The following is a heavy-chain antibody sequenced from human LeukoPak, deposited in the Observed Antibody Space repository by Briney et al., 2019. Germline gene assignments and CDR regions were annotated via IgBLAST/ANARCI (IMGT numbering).Heavy chain of an antibody. J-gene: IGHJ2*01. Sequence: PSETLSLTCTVSGGSISSGDYYWSWIRQPPGKGLEWIGRIYTSGSTNYNPSLKSRVTMSVDTSKNQFSLKLSSVTAADTAVYYCARASITMIVGWYFHLWGRGTLGTVSS. CDR3: ARASITMIVGWYFHL. V-gene: IGHV4-61*02. CDR1: GGSISSGDYY. CDR2: IYTSGST. D-gene: IGHD3-22*01.